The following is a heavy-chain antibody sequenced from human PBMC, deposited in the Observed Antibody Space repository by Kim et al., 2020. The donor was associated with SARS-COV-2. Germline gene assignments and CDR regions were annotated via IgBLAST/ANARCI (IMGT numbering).Heavy chain of an antibody. V-gene: IGHV3-9*01. Sequence: GGSLRLSCAASGFTFDDYAMHWVRQAPGKGLEWVSGISWNSGSIGYADSVKGRFTISRDNAKNSLYLQMNSLRAEDTALYYCAKGTSSTSRLGWFDPWGQGTLVTVSS. D-gene: IGHD2-2*01. J-gene: IGHJ5*02. CDR1: GFTFDDYA. CDR3: AKGTSSTSRLGWFDP. CDR2: ISWNSGSI.